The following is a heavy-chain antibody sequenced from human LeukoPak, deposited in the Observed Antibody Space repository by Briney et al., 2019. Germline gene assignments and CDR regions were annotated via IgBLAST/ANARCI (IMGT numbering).Heavy chain of an antibody. CDR2: IYTSGST. J-gene: IGHJ4*02. CDR3: ARARVGSGYFTYYFDY. CDR1: GGSLSSGSYY. V-gene: IGHV4-61*02. D-gene: IGHD3-3*01. Sequence: SQTLSLTCTVYGGSLSSGSYYWSWIRQPAGKGLEWIGRIYTSGSTNYNPSLKSRVTISVDTSKNQFSLKLSSVTAADTAVYYCARARVGSGYFTYYFDYWGQGTLVTVSS.